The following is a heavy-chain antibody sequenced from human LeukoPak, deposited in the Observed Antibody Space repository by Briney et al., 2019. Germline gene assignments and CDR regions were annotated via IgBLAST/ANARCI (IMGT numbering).Heavy chain of an antibody. D-gene: IGHD6-19*01. CDR1: GFTFSSYW. V-gene: IGHV3-7*01. J-gene: IGHJ5*02. CDR3: TGGIGWLCDT. Sequence: GGSLRLPCAACGFTFSSYWMSWARTVPGRGREGVAKIKQDGSEKYYVDSVKGRFTSSRDNAETSLYLQMNSLKAEDTAMYFCTGGIGWLCDTWGQGTLVTVSS. CDR2: IKQDGSEK.